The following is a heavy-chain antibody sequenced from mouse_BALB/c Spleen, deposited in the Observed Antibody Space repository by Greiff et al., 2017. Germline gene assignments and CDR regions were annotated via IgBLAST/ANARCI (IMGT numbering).Heavy chain of an antibody. Sequence: EVMLVESGGGLVQPGGSLNLSCAASGFDFSRYWMSWARQAPGKGQEWIGEINPGSSTINYTPSLKDKFIISRDNAKNTLYLQMSKVRSEDTALYYCARQRWDYAMDYWGQGTSVTVSS. D-gene: IGHD1-1*02. CDR2: INPGSSTI. CDR3: ARQRWDYAMDY. J-gene: IGHJ4*01. CDR1: GFDFSRYW. V-gene: IGHV4-2*02.